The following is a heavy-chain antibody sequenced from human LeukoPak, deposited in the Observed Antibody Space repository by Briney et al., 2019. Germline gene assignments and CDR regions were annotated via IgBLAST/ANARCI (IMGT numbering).Heavy chain of an antibody. CDR1: GGSISSYY. J-gene: IGHJ5*02. V-gene: IGHV4-4*07. D-gene: IGHD2-2*01. Sequence: SETLSLTCTVSGGSISSYYWSWIRQPAGKGLEWIGRIYTSGSINYNPSLKSRVTISVDKSKNQFSLKLSSVTAADTAVYYCARAGGPIVVVPAAVRANWFDPWGQGTLVTVSS. CDR2: IYTSGSI. CDR3: ARAGGPIVVVPAAVRANWFDP.